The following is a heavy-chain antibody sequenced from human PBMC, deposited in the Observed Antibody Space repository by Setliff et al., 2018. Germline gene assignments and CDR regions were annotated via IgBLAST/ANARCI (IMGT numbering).Heavy chain of an antibody. V-gene: IGHV4-61*02. CDR2: IYTSGST. CDR3: ARTRGSSGWLNWFDP. Sequence: PSETLSLTCTVSGGSISSGIYYWSWIRQPAGKGLEWIGRIYTSGSTNYNPSLKSRVTISVDTSKNQFSLKLNSVTAADTAVYYCARTRGSSGWLNWFDPWGQGTLVTVSS. J-gene: IGHJ5*02. D-gene: IGHD6-19*01. CDR1: GGSISSGIYY.